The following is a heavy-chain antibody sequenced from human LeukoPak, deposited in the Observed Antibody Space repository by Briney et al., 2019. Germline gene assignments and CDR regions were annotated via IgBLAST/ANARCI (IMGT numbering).Heavy chain of an antibody. J-gene: IGHJ4*02. CDR1: GFTFSSYG. Sequence: PGGSLRPSCAASGFTFSSYGMHWVRQAPGKGLEWVAVISYDGSNKYYADSVKGRFTISRDNSKNTLYLQMNSLRAEDTAVYYCAKDYLDTAMVLDYWGQGTLVTVSS. D-gene: IGHD5-18*01. V-gene: IGHV3-30*18. CDR2: ISYDGSNK. CDR3: AKDYLDTAMVLDY.